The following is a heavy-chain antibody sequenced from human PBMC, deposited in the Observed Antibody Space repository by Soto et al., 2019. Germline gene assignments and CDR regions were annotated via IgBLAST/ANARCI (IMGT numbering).Heavy chain of an antibody. CDR1: AGSISSGDYY. Sequence: QVQLQESGPGLVKPSQTLSLTCTVSAGSISSGDYYWTWIRQPPGKGLEGIGYIYYSGSTYYNPSLKSRVTISVDTSKNQFSLKLSSVTAADTAVYYCARGLGLRVIRESPFDHWGQGTLVTVSS. CDR3: ARGLGLRVIRESPFDH. J-gene: IGHJ4*02. CDR2: IYYSGST. D-gene: IGHD3-16*01. V-gene: IGHV4-30-4*01.